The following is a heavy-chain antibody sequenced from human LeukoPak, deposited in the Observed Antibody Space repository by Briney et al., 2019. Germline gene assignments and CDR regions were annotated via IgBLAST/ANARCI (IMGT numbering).Heavy chain of an antibody. Sequence: PSETLSLTCTVSGGSISGFYWSWIRQPPGKGLEWIGYIHYSGSTNYNPSLKSRVIISLDTSKNQFSLRLNSVTAADTAVYYCARHARKRLTSNWDFWGQGTLVTVSS. V-gene: IGHV4-59*08. D-gene: IGHD2-21*02. CDR1: GGSISGFY. CDR2: IHYSGST. J-gene: IGHJ4*02. CDR3: ARHARKRLTSNWDF.